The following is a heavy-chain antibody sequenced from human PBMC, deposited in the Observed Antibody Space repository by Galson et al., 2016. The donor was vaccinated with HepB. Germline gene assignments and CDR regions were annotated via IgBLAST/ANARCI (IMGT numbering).Heavy chain of an antibody. V-gene: IGHV3-53*01. CDR3: AREGCINGVCHLDGLDV. D-gene: IGHD2-8*01. CDR2: SYSGGRT. Sequence: SLRLSCAASGFSVSNNDASWVRQAPGKGLEWVSVSYSGGRTCYADSVKGRFTVSRDDSKNTLYLQMNSLRVEDTAVYYCAREGCINGVCHLDGLDVWGQGTMVTVSS. J-gene: IGHJ3*01. CDR1: GFSVSNND.